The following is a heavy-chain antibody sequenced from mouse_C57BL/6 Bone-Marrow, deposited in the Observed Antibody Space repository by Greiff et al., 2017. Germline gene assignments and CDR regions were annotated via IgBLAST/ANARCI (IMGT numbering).Heavy chain of an antibody. D-gene: IGHD2-5*01. CDR1: GYTFTSYG. J-gene: IGHJ3*01. Sequence: QVQLQQSGAELARPGASVKLSCKASGYTFTSYGISWVKQRTGQGLEWIGEIYPRSGNTYYNEKFKGKATLTADKSSSTAYMELRSLTSEDSAVYVCARNSNYPAWFAYWGQGTLVTVSA. CDR3: ARNSNYPAWFAY. V-gene: IGHV1-81*01. CDR2: IYPRSGNT.